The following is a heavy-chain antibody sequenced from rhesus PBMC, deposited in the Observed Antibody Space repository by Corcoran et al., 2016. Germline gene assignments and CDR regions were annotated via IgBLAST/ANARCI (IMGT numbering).Heavy chain of an antibody. V-gene: IGHV4S12*01. D-gene: IGHD3-3*01. J-gene: IGHJ3*01. CDR1: GGTISSGYYY. CDR2: NYRKNEST. Sequence: QVQLQESGPGVVKPSETLSLTCAVSGGTISSGYYYWSWIRQPPGKGLEGIGGNYRKNESTNNNPCLKRRVTISKDTSKNQFSLKLSSVTATDTAVYYCARGVWSGYLDFWGQGLRVTVSS. CDR3: ARGVWSGYLDF.